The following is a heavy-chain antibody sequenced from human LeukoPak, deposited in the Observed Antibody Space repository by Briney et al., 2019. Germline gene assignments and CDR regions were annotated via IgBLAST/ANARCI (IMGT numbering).Heavy chain of an antibody. V-gene: IGHV3-30-3*01. CDR1: GFTFSSCA. D-gene: IGHD2-15*01. CDR3: ARGRGSNWAFDI. J-gene: IGHJ3*02. CDR2: ISYDGSNK. Sequence: GGSLRLSCAASGFTFSSCAMHWVRQAPGKGLEWVAVISYDGSNKYYADSVKGRFTISRDNSKNTLYLQMNSLRAEDTAVYYCARGRGSNWAFDIWGQGTMVSVSA.